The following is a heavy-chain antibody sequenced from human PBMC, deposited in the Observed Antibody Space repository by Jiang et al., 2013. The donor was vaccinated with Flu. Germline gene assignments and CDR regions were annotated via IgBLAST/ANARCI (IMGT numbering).Heavy chain of an antibody. J-gene: IGHJ4*02. V-gene: IGHV7-4-1*02. Sequence: CKASGYIFTNYAMNWVRQAPGQGLEWVGWIXTNTGNPTYAQGFTGRFVFSLDTSITTAYLQISSLKAEDTAVYYCARGFDTGLWGQGNPGSPSPQ. CDR3: ARGFDTGL. CDR2: IXTNTGNP. D-gene: IGHD1-14*01. CDR1: GYIFTNYA.